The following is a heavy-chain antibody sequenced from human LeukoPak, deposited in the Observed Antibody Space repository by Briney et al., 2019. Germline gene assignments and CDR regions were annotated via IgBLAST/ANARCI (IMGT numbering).Heavy chain of an antibody. CDR1: GFTFSSYE. D-gene: IGHD6-19*01. V-gene: IGHV3-48*03. Sequence: GGSLRLSCAASGFTFSSYEMNWVRQAPGKGLEWVPYISSSGSTIYSADSVKGRFTISRDNAKNSLYLQMNSLRAEDTAVYYCARDGSGWYDYWGQGILVTVSS. J-gene: IGHJ4*02. CDR3: ARDGSGWYDY. CDR2: ISSSGSTI.